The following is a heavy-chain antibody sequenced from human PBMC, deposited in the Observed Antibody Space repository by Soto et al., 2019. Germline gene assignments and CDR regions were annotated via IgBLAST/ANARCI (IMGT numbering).Heavy chain of an antibody. CDR1: GFTFSSYG. CDR3: ARDGVYYEDYYGMDV. D-gene: IGHD3-3*01. CDR2: IWYDGSNE. V-gene: IGHV3-33*01. J-gene: IGHJ6*02. Sequence: QVQLVESGGGVVQPGRSLRLSCAASGFTFSSYGMHWVRQAPGKGLEWVAVIWYDGSNEYYADSVKGRFTISRDNSKNTLYLQMNSLRAEDTAVYYCARDGVYYEDYYGMDVWGQGTTVTVSS.